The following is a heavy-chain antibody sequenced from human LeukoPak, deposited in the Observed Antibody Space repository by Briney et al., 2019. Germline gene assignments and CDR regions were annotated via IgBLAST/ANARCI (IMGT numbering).Heavy chain of an antibody. D-gene: IGHD5-12*01. CDR2: IYTSGST. Sequence: SQTLTLTCTVSGGSISSGSYYWRWIRQPAGKGLEWIGRIYTSGSTNYNPSLKSRVTISVDTSKNQFSLKLSSVTAADTAVYYCARSSGYDSGWFDPGGQGTLVTVS. CDR3: ARSSGYDSGWFDP. V-gene: IGHV4-61*02. J-gene: IGHJ5*02. CDR1: GGSISSGSYY.